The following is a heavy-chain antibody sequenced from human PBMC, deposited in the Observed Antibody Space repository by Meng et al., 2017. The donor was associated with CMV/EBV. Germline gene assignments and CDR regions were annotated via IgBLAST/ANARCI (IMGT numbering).Heavy chain of an antibody. Sequence: AVSGGSFSGSSWSWIRQPPGKGLEWIGEINHSGSTNCNPSLKSRVTISVDTSKNQFSLKLSSVTAADTAVYYCARGKGDRVRYFDLWGRGTLVTVSS. CDR2: INHSGST. CDR1: GGSFSGSS. J-gene: IGHJ2*01. V-gene: IGHV4-34*01. D-gene: IGHD3-16*01. CDR3: ARGKGDRVRYFDL.